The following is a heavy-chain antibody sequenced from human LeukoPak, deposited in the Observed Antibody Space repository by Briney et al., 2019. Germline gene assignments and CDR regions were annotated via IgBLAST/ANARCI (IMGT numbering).Heavy chain of an antibody. CDR3: AKGWDNFYFYYYMDV. J-gene: IGHJ6*03. Sequence: GGSLRLSCAGSGFYSNDYARYAMSWVRQAPGKGLEWFSAISGTADTTKYADSVKGRFTISRDNSKNTLYLQMNSLRAEDTAVYYCAKGWDNFYFYYYMDVWGKGTMVTVSS. CDR2: ISGTADTT. V-gene: IGHV3-23*01. CDR1: GFYSNDYARYA. D-gene: IGHD1-26*01.